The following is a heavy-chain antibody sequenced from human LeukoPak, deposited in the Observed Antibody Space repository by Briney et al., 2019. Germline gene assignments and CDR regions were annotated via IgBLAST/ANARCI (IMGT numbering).Heavy chain of an antibody. CDR2: IYFSGDT. Sequence: SETLSLTCTVSGGSISGYSWSWIRQSPGGGLEWLAYIYFSGDTSYNPSLRSRVTISVDTSKNQVSLQLSSMTTADTAVYYCARGPYGPSISKWFDPWGQGTLVIVSS. D-gene: IGHD3-10*01. J-gene: IGHJ5*02. V-gene: IGHV4-59*01. CDR3: ARGPYGPSISKWFDP. CDR1: GGSISGYS.